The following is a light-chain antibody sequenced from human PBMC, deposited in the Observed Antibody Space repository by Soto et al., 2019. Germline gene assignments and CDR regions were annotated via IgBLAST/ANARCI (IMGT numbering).Light chain of an antibody. CDR3: QQCGDSPRT. Sequence: EIVLTQSPDTLSLSPGERATLSCRASRSVSKTHLAWYQQKPGQAPRLLIYAASTRATGIPERFSGSGSGTDFTLTVSRLEPEAFAVYYCQQCGDSPRTFGQGTKVEIK. J-gene: IGKJ1*01. CDR1: RSVSKTH. CDR2: AAS. V-gene: IGKV3-20*01.